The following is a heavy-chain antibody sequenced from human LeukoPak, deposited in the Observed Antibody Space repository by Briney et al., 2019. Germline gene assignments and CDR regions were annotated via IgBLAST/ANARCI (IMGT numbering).Heavy chain of an antibody. V-gene: IGHV3-23*01. CDR1: GFTFSSYA. D-gene: IGHD3-3*01. CDR3: AKGPIKDFWSGYAYFDY. J-gene: IGHJ4*02. CDR2: ISGSGGST. Sequence: GGSLRLSCAASGFTFSSYAMSWVRQAPGKGLEWVSAISGSGGSTYYADSVEGRFTISRDNSKNTLYLQMNSLRAEDTAVYYCAKGPIKDFWSGYAYFDYWGQGTLVTVSS.